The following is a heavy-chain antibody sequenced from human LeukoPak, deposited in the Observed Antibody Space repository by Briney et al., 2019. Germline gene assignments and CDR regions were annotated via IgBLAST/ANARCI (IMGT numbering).Heavy chain of an antibody. V-gene: IGHV1-24*01. D-gene: IGHD6-13*01. J-gene: IGHJ4*02. CDR2: FDPEDGET. Sequence: ASVKVSCKVSGYTLTELSMHWVRQAPGKGLEWMGGFDPEDGETIYAQKFQGRVTMTEDTSTDTAYMELSSPRSEDTAVYYCATDVTRYSSSWYVGYWGQGTLVTVSS. CDR1: GYTLTELS. CDR3: ATDVTRYSSSWYVGY.